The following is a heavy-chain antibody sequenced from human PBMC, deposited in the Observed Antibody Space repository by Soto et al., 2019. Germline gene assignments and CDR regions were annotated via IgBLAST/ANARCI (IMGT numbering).Heavy chain of an antibody. V-gene: IGHV4-61*01. Sequence: QVQLQESGPGLVKPSETLSLTCTVSGGSVSSGSYYWSWIRQPQGKGLEWIGYIYYSGSTNYNPSLKSRVTISVDTSKNQFSLKLSSVTAADTAVYYCARDRTYYYDSSGYYDYWGQGTLVTVSS. D-gene: IGHD3-22*01. CDR3: ARDRTYYYDSSGYYDY. CDR2: IYYSGST. CDR1: GGSVSSGSYY. J-gene: IGHJ4*02.